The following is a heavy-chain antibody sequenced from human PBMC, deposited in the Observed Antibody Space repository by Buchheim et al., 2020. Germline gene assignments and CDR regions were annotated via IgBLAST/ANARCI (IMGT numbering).Heavy chain of an antibody. CDR2: IWYDGSNK. J-gene: IGHJ4*02. Sequence: QVQLVESGGGVVQPGRSLRLSCAASGFTFSSYGMHWVRQAPGKGLERVAVIWYDGSNKYYADSVKGRFTISRDNSKNTLYLQMNSLRAEDTAVYYCAREGHTGSFDYWGQGTL. V-gene: IGHV3-33*01. CDR3: AREGHTGSFDY. D-gene: IGHD1-1*01. CDR1: GFTFSSYG.